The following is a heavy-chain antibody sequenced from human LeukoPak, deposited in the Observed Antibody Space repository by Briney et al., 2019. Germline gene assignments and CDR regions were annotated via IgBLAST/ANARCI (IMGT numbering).Heavy chain of an antibody. V-gene: IGHV1-69*04. J-gene: IGHJ3*02. CDR2: IIPILGIA. CDR1: GGTFSSYA. CDR3: AIPTSYYDSSGYEDAFDI. Sequence: ASVKVSCKASGGTFSSYAISWVRQAPGQGLEWMGRIIPILGIANYAQKFQGRVTITADKSTSTAYMELSSLRSEDTAVYYCAIPTSYYDSSGYEDAFDIWGQGTMVTVSS. D-gene: IGHD3-22*01.